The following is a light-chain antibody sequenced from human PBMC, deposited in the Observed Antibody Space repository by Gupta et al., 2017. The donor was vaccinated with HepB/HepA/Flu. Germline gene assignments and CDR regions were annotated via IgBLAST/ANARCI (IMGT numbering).Light chain of an antibody. CDR1: RSNIGGYS. CDR3: AAWDDSLRAWV. Sequence: QSVLTQPPSASGTPGPRVTISCSGSRSNIGGYSVNWFQQLPGTAPRLLIYTNNQRPSGVPARFSGSKSGTSASLAISGLQSEDEADYYCAAWDDSLRAWVFGGGTKLTVL. V-gene: IGLV1-44*01. J-gene: IGLJ3*02. CDR2: TNN.